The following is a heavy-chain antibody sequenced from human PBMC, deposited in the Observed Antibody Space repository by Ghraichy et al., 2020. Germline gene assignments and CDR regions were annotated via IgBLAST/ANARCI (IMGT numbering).Heavy chain of an antibody. CDR3: ASEVVAATTYDY. V-gene: IGHV3-21*01. D-gene: IGHD2-15*01. CDR1: GFTFSSYS. J-gene: IGHJ4*02. Sequence: GSLRLSCAASGFTFSSYSMNWVRQAPGKGLEWVSSISGHSGYIYYAASVKGRFTISRDNTKNSLYLQMNSLRAEDTAVYYCASEVVAATTYDYWGQGTLVTVSS. CDR2: ISGHSGYI.